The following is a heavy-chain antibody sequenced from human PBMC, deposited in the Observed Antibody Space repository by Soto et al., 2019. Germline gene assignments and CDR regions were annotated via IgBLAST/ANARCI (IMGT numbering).Heavy chain of an antibody. CDR1: GFTFSSYN. CDR2: ISSSGSTI. J-gene: IGHJ4*02. V-gene: IGHV3-48*01. D-gene: IGHD3-22*01. Sequence: GGSLRLSCAASGFTFSSYNMNWVRQAPGKGLEWVSYISSSGSTIYYADSVKGRFTISRDNAKNSLYLQMNGLRAEDTAVYYCAKNSESSAYSSFDYWGQGTLVTVSS. CDR3: AKNSESSAYSSFDY.